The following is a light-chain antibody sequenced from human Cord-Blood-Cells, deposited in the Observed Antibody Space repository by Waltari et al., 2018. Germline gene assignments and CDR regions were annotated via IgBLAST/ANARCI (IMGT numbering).Light chain of an antibody. J-gene: IGKJ2*01. CDR1: QSISSY. Sequence: IQMTKSTSSLSAAVGDRVTITCRASQSISSYLNWYQQKPGKAPKLLIYAPSSLQSGVPSRFSGSGSGTDFTLTISSLQPEDFATYYCQQSYSTPPTFGQGTKLEIK. CDR2: APS. CDR3: QQSYSTPPT. V-gene: IGKV1-39*01.